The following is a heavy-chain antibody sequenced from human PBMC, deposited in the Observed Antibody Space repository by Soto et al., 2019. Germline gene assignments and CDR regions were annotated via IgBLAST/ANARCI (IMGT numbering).Heavy chain of an antibody. Sequence: HPGGSLRLSCAASGFTFSSYGMHWVRQAPGKGLEWVAVISYDGSNKYYADSVKGRFTISRDNSKNTLYLQMNSLRAEDTAVYYCAKDSPDSYYYDSSGPEDWGQGTRVTVSS. D-gene: IGHD3-22*01. CDR3: AKDSPDSYYYDSSGPED. J-gene: IGHJ4*02. CDR2: ISYDGSNK. V-gene: IGHV3-30*18. CDR1: GFTFSSYG.